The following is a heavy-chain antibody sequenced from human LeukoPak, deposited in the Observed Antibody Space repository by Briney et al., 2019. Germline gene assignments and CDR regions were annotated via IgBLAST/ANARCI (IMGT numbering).Heavy chain of an antibody. J-gene: IGHJ6*02. CDR1: GGSFSSYY. Sequence: SETLSLTCAAYGGSFSSYYWSWIRQPPGKGLEWIGYIYYTGITKYSPSLKSRVTISVDTSKNQFSLKLSSVTAADTAVYYCARRSGGYSYGYGNNYYYYYGMDVWGQGTTVTVSS. D-gene: IGHD5-18*01. CDR3: ARRSGGYSYGYGNNYYYYYGMDV. V-gene: IGHV4-59*01. CDR2: IYYTGIT.